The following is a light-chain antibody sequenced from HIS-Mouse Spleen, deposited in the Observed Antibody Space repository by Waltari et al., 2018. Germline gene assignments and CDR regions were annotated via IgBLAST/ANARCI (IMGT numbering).Light chain of an antibody. V-gene: IGKV1-9*01. CDR2: AAS. CDR3: QQLNSYPPP. CDR1: QGISSY. Sequence: DIQLTQSPSLLSASVGDRVTITCRASQGISSYLACYQQKPGKAPKLLIYAASTFQSGVPSRFSGSGSGTEFTLTISSLQPEDFATYYCQQLNSYPPPFDQGTKVEIK. J-gene: IGKJ1*01.